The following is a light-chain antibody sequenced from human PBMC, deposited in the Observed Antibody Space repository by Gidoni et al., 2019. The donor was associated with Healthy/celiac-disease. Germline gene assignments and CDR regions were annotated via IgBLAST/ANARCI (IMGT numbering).Light chain of an antibody. Sequence: SSELTQPPSVSVSPGKTASITCAGDTLGDKYACWYQQKPGQSPVLVIYQDSKRPSGIPERFSGSNSGNTATLTISGTQAMDEADYYCQAWDSSTVVFGGGTKLTVL. V-gene: IGLV3-1*01. CDR1: TLGDKY. CDR3: QAWDSSTVV. CDR2: QDS. J-gene: IGLJ2*01.